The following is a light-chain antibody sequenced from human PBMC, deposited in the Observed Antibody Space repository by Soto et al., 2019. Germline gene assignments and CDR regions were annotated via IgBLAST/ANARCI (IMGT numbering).Light chain of an antibody. V-gene: IGKV3-20*01. J-gene: IGKJ1*01. CDR2: SAS. CDR1: QSVSSSH. CDR3: QQYGSSPRT. Sequence: EIVLTQSPATLSLSPGEGATLSCRASQSVSSSHLAWYQQKPGQAPRLLIYSASSRATGIPDRFSGSGSGTDFTLTISRLEPEDFAVYYCQQYGSSPRTFGQGTKVDI.